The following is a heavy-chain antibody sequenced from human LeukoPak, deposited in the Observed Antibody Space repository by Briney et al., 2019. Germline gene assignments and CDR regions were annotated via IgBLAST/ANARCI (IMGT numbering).Heavy chain of an antibody. V-gene: IGHV4-4*02. D-gene: IGHD3-9*01. CDR3: ASLKEVQSSRYDILTGLDY. J-gene: IGHJ4*02. CDR1: GGSISSSNW. CDR2: IYHSGST. Sequence: ASETLSLTCTVSGGSISSSNWWSWVRQPPGKGLEWIGEIYHSGSTNYNPSLKSRVTISVDKSKNQFSLKLSSVTAADTAVYYCASLKEVQSSRYDILTGLDYWGQGTLVTVSS.